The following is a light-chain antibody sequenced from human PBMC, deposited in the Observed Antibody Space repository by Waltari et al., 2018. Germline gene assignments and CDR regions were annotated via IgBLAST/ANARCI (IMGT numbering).Light chain of an antibody. V-gene: IGLV3-25*03. CDR2: KDN. CDR3: QSADSSGTWV. Sequence: SYELTQPPSVSVSPGQTARITCSGDALPKQYAHWYQQKPGQAPVMVIYKDNERPSGIPERFSGSSSGTTVTLTISGVQAEDEAGYYCQSADSSGTWVFGGGTNLTVL. CDR1: ALPKQY. J-gene: IGLJ3*02.